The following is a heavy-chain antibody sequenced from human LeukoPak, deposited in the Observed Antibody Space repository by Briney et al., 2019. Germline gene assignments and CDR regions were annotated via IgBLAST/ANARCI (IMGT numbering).Heavy chain of an antibody. J-gene: IGHJ4*02. CDR3: AKYCSGGNCYSGLY. CDR2: ITSGGPT. CDR1: GFIFSNYA. V-gene: IGHV3-23*01. D-gene: IGHD2-15*01. Sequence: GGSLRLSCAASGFIFSNYAMTWVRQAPGKGLQWVSNITSGGPTYYADSVTGRFTIPSDNSKNTLYLQMNSLRAEDTAVYQCAKYCSGGNCYSGLYWGQGTLVTVSS.